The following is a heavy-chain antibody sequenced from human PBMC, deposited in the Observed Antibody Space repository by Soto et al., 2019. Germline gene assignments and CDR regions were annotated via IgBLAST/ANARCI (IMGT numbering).Heavy chain of an antibody. D-gene: IGHD5-12*01. CDR2: IYYSGST. J-gene: IGHJ6*02. V-gene: IGHV4-59*01. CDR1: GGSISSYY. Sequence: SETLSLTCTVSGGSISSYYWSWIRQPPGKGLEWIGYIYYSGSTNYNPSLKSRVTISVDTSKNQFSLKLSSVTAADTAVYYCARGGGWLPGFYGMDVWGQGTTVTVSS. CDR3: ARGGGWLPGFYGMDV.